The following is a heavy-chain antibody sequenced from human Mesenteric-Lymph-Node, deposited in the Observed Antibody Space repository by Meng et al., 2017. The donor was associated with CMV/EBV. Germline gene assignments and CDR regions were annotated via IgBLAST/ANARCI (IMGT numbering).Heavy chain of an antibody. J-gene: IGHJ4*02. Sequence: GESLKISCAASGFPFSNYIINWVRQPPGKGLEWVSSTSPSPTYMYYADSVKGRFTISRDNAKSSLYLQMDSLRAEDTAVYYCASGGAYCGGDCYSADYWGQGTLVTVSS. V-gene: IGHV3-21*04. CDR3: ASGGAYCGGDCYSADY. CDR1: GFPFSNYI. CDR2: TSPSPTYM. D-gene: IGHD2-21*01.